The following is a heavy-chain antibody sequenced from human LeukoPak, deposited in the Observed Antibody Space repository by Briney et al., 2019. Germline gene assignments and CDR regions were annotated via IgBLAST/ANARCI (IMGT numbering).Heavy chain of an antibody. V-gene: IGHV3-53*01. D-gene: IGHD6-6*01. CDR2: IYSGGST. CDR3: ARASSSPRDAFDI. CDR1: GFTFDDYG. Sequence: GGSLRLSCAASGFTFDDYGMSWVRQAPGKGLEWVSVIYSGGSTYYADSVKGRFTISRDNSKNTLYLQMNSLRAEDTAVYYCARASSSPRDAFDIWGQGTMVTVSS. J-gene: IGHJ3*02.